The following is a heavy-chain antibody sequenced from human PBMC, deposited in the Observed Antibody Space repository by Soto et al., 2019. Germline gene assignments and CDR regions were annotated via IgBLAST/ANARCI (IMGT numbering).Heavy chain of an antibody. CDR1: GFTFSSYA. V-gene: IGHV3-64D*06. J-gene: IGHJ4*02. CDR2: ISSNGGST. Sequence: GSLRLSCSASGFTFSSYAMHWVRQAPGKGLEYVSAISSNGGSTYYADSVKGRFTISRDNSKNTLYLQMSSLRAEDTAVYYCVKASVAGPFDYWGQGTLVTVSS. D-gene: IGHD6-19*01. CDR3: VKASVAGPFDY.